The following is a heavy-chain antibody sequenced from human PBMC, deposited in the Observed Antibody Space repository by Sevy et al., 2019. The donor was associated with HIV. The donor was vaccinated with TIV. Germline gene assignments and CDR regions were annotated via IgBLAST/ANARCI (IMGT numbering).Heavy chain of an antibody. D-gene: IGHD4-17*01. Sequence: GGSLRLSCAASGFTFSTYSMTWVRQVPGKGLEWVSSISSSSGYIYYRDSVKGRFTISRDNAKSSLYLQMNSLRAEDTAVYYCARDSTPPWSGDSMCWYFDLWGRGTLVTVSS. CDR1: GFTFSTYS. V-gene: IGHV3-21*01. J-gene: IGHJ2*01. CDR3: ARDSTPPWSGDSMCWYFDL. CDR2: ISSSSGYI.